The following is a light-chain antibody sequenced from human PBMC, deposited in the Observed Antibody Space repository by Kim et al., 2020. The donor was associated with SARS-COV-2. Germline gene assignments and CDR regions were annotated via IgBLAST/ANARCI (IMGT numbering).Light chain of an antibody. Sequence: QAVVTQEPSLTVSPGGTVILTCGSSTGAVTSGHYPYWFQQKPGQAPRTLIYDTNNKHSWTPARFSGSLLGGKAALTLSGAQPEDETDYLCLLSYSGVRVFGGGTKLTVL. V-gene: IGLV7-46*01. CDR1: TGAVTSGHY. CDR2: DTN. J-gene: IGLJ3*02. CDR3: LLSYSGVRV.